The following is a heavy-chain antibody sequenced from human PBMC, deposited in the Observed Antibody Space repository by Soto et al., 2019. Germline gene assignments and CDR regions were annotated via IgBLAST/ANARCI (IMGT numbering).Heavy chain of an antibody. D-gene: IGHD3-22*01. CDR3: VRGPDYEGYFDY. CDR1: GTTFSNFA. Sequence: QVRLVQSGAEMKKTESSVKVSCEASGTTFSNFAIGWVRQAPGQGLEWMGGIILPFGTPNYAQKFQGRVTISADESMTTVYMELRGLRSGDTAVYYCVRGPDYEGYFDYWGQGTLVTVSS. V-gene: IGHV1-69*12. J-gene: IGHJ4*02. CDR2: IILPFGTP.